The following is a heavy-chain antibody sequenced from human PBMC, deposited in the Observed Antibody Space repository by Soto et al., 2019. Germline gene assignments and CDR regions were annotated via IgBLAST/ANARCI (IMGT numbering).Heavy chain of an antibody. CDR3: ARSVWVGSSGVYYYYGMDV. V-gene: IGHV1-69*13. CDR1: GGTFSSYA. CDR2: IIPIFGTA. J-gene: IGHJ6*02. D-gene: IGHD3-16*01. Sequence: SVKVSCKASGGTFSSYAISWVRQAPGQGLEWMGGIIPIFGTANYAQKFQGRVTITADESTSTAYMELSSLRSEDTAVYYCARSVWVGSSGVYYYYGMDVWGQGTTVTVS.